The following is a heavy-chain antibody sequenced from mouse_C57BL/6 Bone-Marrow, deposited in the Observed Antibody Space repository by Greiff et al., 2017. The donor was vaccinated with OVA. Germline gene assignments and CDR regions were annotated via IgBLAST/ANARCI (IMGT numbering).Heavy chain of an antibody. CDR3: AREGYYGSSYDYAMDY. D-gene: IGHD1-1*01. Sequence: EVKLVESGGGLVQPGGSLKLSCAASGFTFSDYGMAWVRQAPRKGPEWVAFISNLAYSIYYADTVTGRFTISRENAKNTLYLAMSSLRSEDTAMYYCAREGYYGSSYDYAMDYWGQGTSGTVSS. CDR1: GFTFSDYG. J-gene: IGHJ4*01. CDR2: ISNLAYSI. V-gene: IGHV5-15*04.